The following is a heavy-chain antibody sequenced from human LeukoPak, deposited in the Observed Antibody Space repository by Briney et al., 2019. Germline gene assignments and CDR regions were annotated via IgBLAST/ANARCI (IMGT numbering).Heavy chain of an antibody. CDR3: ASYLTLGSGSYYDNPFDY. CDR1: GFIFSSYG. CDR2: ISYDGSNK. D-gene: IGHD3-10*01. J-gene: IGHJ4*02. Sequence: PGGSLRLSCAASGFIFSSYGMHWVRQAPGKGLEWVAVISYDGSNKYYADSVKGRFTISRDNSKNTLYLQMNSLRAEDTAVYYCASYLTLGSGSYYDNPFDYWGQGTLVTVSS. V-gene: IGHV3-30*19.